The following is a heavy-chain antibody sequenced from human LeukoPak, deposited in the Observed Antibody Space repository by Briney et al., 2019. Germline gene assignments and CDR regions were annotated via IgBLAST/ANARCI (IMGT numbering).Heavy chain of an antibody. D-gene: IGHD5-12*01. Sequence: GASVKVSCKASGYTFTGNYMHWVRQAPGQGLEWMGWINPNSGGTNYEQRFQGRVTMTRDMSISTAYMELSRLRSDDTAVYYCARESSGYDLYYFDYWGQGTLVTVSS. CDR3: ARESSGYDLYYFDY. CDR2: INPNSGGT. CDR1: GYTFTGNY. J-gene: IGHJ4*02. V-gene: IGHV1-2*02.